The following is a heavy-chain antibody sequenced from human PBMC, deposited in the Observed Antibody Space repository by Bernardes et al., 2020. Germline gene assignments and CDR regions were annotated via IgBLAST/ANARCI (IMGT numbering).Heavy chain of an antibody. D-gene: IGHD1-7*01. V-gene: IGHV3-11*01. CDR3: SRITGTMDFDF. CDR2: ISSRGSTI. Sequence: GGSLRLSCAASGFTFSDYYMSWIRQAPGKGLEWVSYISSRGSTIYYADSVKGRFTISRDNARDNAKNSLYLQMNSLRAEDTAVYYCSRITGTMDFDFWGQGNLVTVSS. J-gene: IGHJ4*01. CDR1: GFTFSDYY.